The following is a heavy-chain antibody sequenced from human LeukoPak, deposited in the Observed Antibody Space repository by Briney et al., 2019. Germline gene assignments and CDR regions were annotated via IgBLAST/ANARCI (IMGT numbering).Heavy chain of an antibody. J-gene: IGHJ4*02. Sequence: PGGSLRLSCAASGFTFGSYSMNWVRQAPGKGLEWVSYIYSSSSTIYYADSVKGRFTIPRDNARNSLYLQMNSLRAEDTAVYYCATSGGGEYSFDDWGQGTLVTVSS. V-gene: IGHV3-48*04. CDR1: GFTFGSYS. CDR3: ATSGGGEYSFDD. CDR2: IYSSSSTI. D-gene: IGHD3-16*01.